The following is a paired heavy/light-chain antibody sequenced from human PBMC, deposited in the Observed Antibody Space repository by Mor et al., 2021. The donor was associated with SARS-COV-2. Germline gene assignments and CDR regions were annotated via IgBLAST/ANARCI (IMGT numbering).Light chain of an antibody. Sequence: DIQMTQSPSSLSASVGDRVTITCRASQGIRNYLAWYQQKPGKVPKLLIYAASTLQSGVPSRFSGSGSGTDFTLTISSLQPEDVATYYCQKFNSAPLTFGGGTTVEIK. CDR2: AAS. V-gene: IGKV1-27*01. CDR3: QKFNSAPLT. J-gene: IGKJ4*01. CDR1: QGIRNY.
Heavy chain of an antibody. CDR2: ISRSGSKT. CDR1: GFTFSNYA. V-gene: IGHV3-23*01. D-gene: IGHD3-10*01. J-gene: IGHJ3*02. Sequence: EVQLLESGGGLVQPGGSLRLSCAASGFTFSNYAMSWVRQAPGKGLEWVSSISRSGSKTYDADSVKGRFTISRDNSKNTLYLQMNSLRADDTAVYYCSKDRLTVVRADIITKLDGFDIWGQGTKVTVSS. CDR3: SKDRLTVVRADIITKLDGFDI.